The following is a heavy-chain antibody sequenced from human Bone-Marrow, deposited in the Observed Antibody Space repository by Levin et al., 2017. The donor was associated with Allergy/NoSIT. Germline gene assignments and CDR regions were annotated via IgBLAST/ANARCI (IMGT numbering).Heavy chain of an antibody. V-gene: IGHV3-23*01. D-gene: IGHD3-10*01. CDR2: ISGSGGST. J-gene: IGHJ6*02. CDR3: AKGGEAAQSSDFAMDV. CDR1: GFTFTSYA. Sequence: GGSLRLSCAASGFTFTSYAMHWVRQAPGKGLEWVSSISGSGGSTYYADSVRGRFTISRDNSKNTLYLQMNSLRADDTALYYCAKGGEAAQSSDFAMDVWGHGTTVTVSS.